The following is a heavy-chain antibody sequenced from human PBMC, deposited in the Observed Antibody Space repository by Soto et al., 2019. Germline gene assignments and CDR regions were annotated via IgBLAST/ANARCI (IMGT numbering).Heavy chain of an antibody. CDR3: ARAPPRGIAAPGTWGSGMDV. D-gene: IGHD6-13*01. J-gene: IGHJ6*02. Sequence: GGSLRLSCAASGFSFSSYSMHWVRQAPGKGLEWVAVISYDGSNKYYADSVKGRFTITRDSSKNTVSLQMNSLRLEDTAVYYCARAPPRGIAAPGTWGSGMDVWGQGTTVTVSS. CDR2: ISYDGSNK. CDR1: GFSFSSYS. V-gene: IGHV3-30*04.